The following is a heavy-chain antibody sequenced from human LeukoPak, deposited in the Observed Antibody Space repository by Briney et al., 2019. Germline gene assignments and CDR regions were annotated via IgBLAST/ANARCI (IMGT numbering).Heavy chain of an antibody. CDR2: IYHSGST. CDR1: GGSISSSNW. V-gene: IGHV4-4*02. D-gene: IGHD3-10*01. Sequence: SETLSLTCAVSGGSISSSNWWSWVRQPPGKGLEWIGEIYHSGSTNYNPSLKSRVTISVDKSKNQFSLKLSSVTAADTAVYYCARVIPPYYYGSGSDAFDIWGQGTMVTVSS. CDR3: ARVIPPYYYGSGSDAFDI. J-gene: IGHJ3*02.